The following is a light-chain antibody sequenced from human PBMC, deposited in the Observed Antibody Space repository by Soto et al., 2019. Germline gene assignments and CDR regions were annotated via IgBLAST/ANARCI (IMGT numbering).Light chain of an antibody. CDR2: DTS. Sequence: EIVLTQSPATLSLSPGERATLSCRTSQTIRGLLNWYQQRPGQAPRLLIYDTSNRATDIPARFSGSGSGTDFTLTISSLDPEDFGVYFCQQHNNWPLTFGQGTSLDIK. CDR3: QQHNNWPLT. J-gene: IGKJ5*01. V-gene: IGKV3-11*01. CDR1: QTIRGL.